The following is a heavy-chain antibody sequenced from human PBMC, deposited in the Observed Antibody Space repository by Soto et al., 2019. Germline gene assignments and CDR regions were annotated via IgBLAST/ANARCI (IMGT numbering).Heavy chain of an antibody. CDR2: INHSGST. J-gene: IGHJ6*02. V-gene: IGHV4-34*01. Sequence: SETLSLTCAVYGGSFSGYYWSWIRQPPGKGLEWIGEINHSGSTNYNPSLKSRVTISVDTSKNQFSLKLSSVTAADTAVYYCARAVAAAGTSVSYYYGMDVWGQGTTVTVSS. D-gene: IGHD6-13*01. CDR1: GGSFSGYY. CDR3: ARAVAAAGTSVSYYYGMDV.